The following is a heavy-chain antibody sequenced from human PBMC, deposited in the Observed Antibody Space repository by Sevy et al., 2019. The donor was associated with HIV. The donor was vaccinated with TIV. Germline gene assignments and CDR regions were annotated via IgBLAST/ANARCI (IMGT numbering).Heavy chain of an antibody. V-gene: IGHV3-7*01. Sequence: GGSLRLSCAVSGFTLSNYWMSWVRQAPGKGLEWVANIDQDGSDRYYGDSVKGRFTISRDNAKNSLYLPMNSLRAEDTAVYYCARDLFSGSYYENYWGQGTLVTVSS. CDR3: ARDLFSGSYYENY. D-gene: IGHD1-26*01. CDR2: IDQDGSDR. CDR1: GFTLSNYW. J-gene: IGHJ4*02.